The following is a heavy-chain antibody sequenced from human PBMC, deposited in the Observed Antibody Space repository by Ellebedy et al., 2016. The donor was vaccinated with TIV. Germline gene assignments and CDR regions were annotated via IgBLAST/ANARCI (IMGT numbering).Heavy chain of an antibody. CDR3: AREGAYDSGGYDELFDY. J-gene: IGHJ4*02. V-gene: IGHV1-46*01. Sequence: ASVKVSXXASGYTFTSYYMHWVRQAPGQGLEWMGIINPSAGYTNYAQKFQGRVTMTTDTSTNTAYMELRSLRSDDTAVYYCAREGAYDSGGYDELFDYWGQGTLVTVSS. D-gene: IGHD3-22*01. CDR2: INPSAGYT. CDR1: GYTFTSYY.